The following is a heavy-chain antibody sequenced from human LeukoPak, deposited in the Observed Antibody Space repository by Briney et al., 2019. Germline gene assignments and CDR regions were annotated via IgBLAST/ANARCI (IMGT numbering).Heavy chain of an antibody. V-gene: IGHV3-23*01. D-gene: IGHD3-10*01. CDR3: ASHYGSGSYSLRYFDY. CDR1: GFTFSSYA. Sequence: GGSLRLSCAASGFTFSSYAMSWVRQAPGKGLEWVSAISGSGGSTYYADSVKGRFTISRDNSKNTLYLQMNSLRAEDTAVYYCASHYGSGSYSLRYFDYWGQETLVTVSS. CDR2: ISGSGGST. J-gene: IGHJ4*02.